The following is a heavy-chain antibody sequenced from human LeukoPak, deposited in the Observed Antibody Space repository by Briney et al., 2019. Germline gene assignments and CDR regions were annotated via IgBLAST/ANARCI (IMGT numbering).Heavy chain of an antibody. CDR2: ISGSGETT. CDR3: AKSIGYCSSTSCLFDY. V-gene: IGHV3-23*01. J-gene: IGHJ4*02. D-gene: IGHD2-2*01. CDR1: GFTFRRYG. Sequence: GGSLRLSCAASGFTFRRYGMSWVRQAPGKGLEWVSVISGSGETTHYTDSVKGRFTISRDNSKNTLYLQMNSLRAEDTAVYYCAKSIGYCSSTSCLFDYWGQGTLVTVSS.